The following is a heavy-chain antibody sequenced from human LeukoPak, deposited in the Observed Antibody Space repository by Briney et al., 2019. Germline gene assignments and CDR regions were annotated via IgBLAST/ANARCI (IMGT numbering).Heavy chain of an antibody. CDR1: GGSISSYY. CDR3: ARHKWNYDILTGYPPGYYMDV. J-gene: IGHJ6*03. Sequence: SETLSLTCTVSGGSISSYYWSWIRQPPGKGLEWIGYIYTSGSTNYNPSLKSRVTISVDTSKNQFSLKLSSVTAADTAVYYCARHKWNYDILTGYPPGYYMDVWGKGTTVTVSS. D-gene: IGHD3-9*01. V-gene: IGHV4-4*09. CDR2: IYTSGST.